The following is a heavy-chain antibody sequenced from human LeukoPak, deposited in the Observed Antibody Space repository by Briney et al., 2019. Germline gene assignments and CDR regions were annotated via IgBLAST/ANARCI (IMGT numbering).Heavy chain of an antibody. CDR2: FDPEDGET. CDR1: GYTLTELS. Sequence: ASVKVSCKVSGYTLTELSMHWVRQAPGKGLEWMGGFDPEDGETIYAQKFQGRVTMTEDTSTDTAYMELSSLRAEDTAVYYCAKDQRWEPNPYSNDYWGQGTLVTVSS. D-gene: IGHD1-26*01. CDR3: AKDQRWEPNPYSNDY. J-gene: IGHJ4*02. V-gene: IGHV1-24*01.